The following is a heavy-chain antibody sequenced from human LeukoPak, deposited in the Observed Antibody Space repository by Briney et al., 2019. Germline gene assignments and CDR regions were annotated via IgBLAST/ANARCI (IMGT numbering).Heavy chain of an antibody. CDR1: GFTFSSYD. CDR2: MWYDGSNK. Sequence: GGSLRLSCAASGFTFSSYDMHWVRQAPGKGLEWVAIMWYDGSNKYYTDSVKGRFTISRDNSKNTLYLQMNSLRAEDTAVYYCAKSRSSSSTSCYNYWGQGTLVTVSS. J-gene: IGHJ4*02. CDR3: AKSRSSSSTSCYNY. V-gene: IGHV3-33*06. D-gene: IGHD2-2*02.